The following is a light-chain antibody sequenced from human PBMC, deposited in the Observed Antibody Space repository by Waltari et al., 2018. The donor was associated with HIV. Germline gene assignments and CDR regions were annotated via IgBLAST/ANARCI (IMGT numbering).Light chain of an antibody. CDR1: NSDVGNYNY. CDR3: CSYASEFSVV. J-gene: IGLJ2*01. V-gene: IGLV2-14*03. Sequence: QSALTQPASISGSPGQSITISCTGTNSDVGNYNYVSWYQHHPGRAPKLLSYDVSNRPSGDSHRFACSKSANTASLTISGLQAEDEADYYCCSYASEFSVVFGGGTKLTVL. CDR2: DVS.